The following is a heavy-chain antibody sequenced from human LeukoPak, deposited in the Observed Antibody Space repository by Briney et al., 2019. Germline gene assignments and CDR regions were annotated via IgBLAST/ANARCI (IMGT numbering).Heavy chain of an antibody. Sequence: PSETLSLTCTVSGGSISSSSYYWGWIRQPPGKGLEWIGSIYYSGSTNYNPSLKSRVTISVDTSKNQFSLKLSSVTAADTAVYYCAREVWEPVLTGSGSQDYYYYMDVWGKGTTVTISS. CDR1: GGSISSSSYY. J-gene: IGHJ6*03. V-gene: IGHV4-39*07. CDR2: IYYSGST. D-gene: IGHD3-10*01. CDR3: AREVWEPVLTGSGSQDYYYYMDV.